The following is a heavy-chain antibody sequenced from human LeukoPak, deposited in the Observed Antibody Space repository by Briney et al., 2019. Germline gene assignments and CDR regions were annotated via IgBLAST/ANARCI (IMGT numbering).Heavy chain of an antibody. D-gene: IGHD6-19*01. V-gene: IGHV1-18*01. Sequence: ASMKVSCKASGYTFTSFGISWVRQAPGQGLEWMGWISTYNGNTNYAQKLQGRVTMTTDTSTSTAYMDLRSLRSDDTAVYYCARDRAGSAWYTTFDYWGQGTLVTVSS. CDR1: GYTFTSFG. CDR2: ISTYNGNT. CDR3: ARDRAGSAWYTTFDY. J-gene: IGHJ4*02.